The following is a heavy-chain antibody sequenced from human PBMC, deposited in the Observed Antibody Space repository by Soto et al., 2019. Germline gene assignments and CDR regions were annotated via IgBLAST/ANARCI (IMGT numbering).Heavy chain of an antibody. CDR2: MNPNSGNT. V-gene: IGHV1-8*01. CDR3: ARRLGYCTNGVCYMGTGDAFDI. CDR1: GYTFTSYD. J-gene: IGHJ3*02. D-gene: IGHD2-8*01. Sequence: GASVKVSCKASGYTFTSYDINWVRQATGQGLEWMGWMNPNSGNTGYAQKFQGRVTMTRNTSISTAYMELSSLRSEDTAVYYCARRLGYCTNGVCYMGTGDAFDIWGQGTMVTVSS.